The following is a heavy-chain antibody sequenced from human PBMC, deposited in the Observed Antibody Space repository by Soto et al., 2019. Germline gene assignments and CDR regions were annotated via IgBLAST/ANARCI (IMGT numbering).Heavy chain of an antibody. CDR2: VYHSGST. CDR1: GGSISSSRW. J-gene: IGHJ3*02. CDR3: VSRDPYGDYAHAFDI. Sequence: QVQLQESGPGLLKPSGTLSLTCAVSGGSISSSRWWNWVRQPPGKGLERIGDVYHSGSTDYNPSLTGRINISVDKSKNQISLRLSSVTAADTAMYYCVSRDPYGDYAHAFDIWGLGTMVTVSS. V-gene: IGHV4-4*02. D-gene: IGHD4-17*01.